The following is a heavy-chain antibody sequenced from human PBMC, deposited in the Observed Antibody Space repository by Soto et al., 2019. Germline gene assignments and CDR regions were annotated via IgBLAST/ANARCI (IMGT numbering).Heavy chain of an antibody. D-gene: IGHD2-8*02. V-gene: IGHV3-23*01. J-gene: IGHJ4*02. CDR3: GEGTGLLVGLAPRVDF. CDR2: ISGGGGTT. Sequence: EVQLLESGGGLVQPGGSLRLSCAASGFTFNNYAMTWVRQAPGKGLEWVSAISGGGGTTSYADSVKGRFTVSRDGSKNKLVQQMSSLRAEEEALFYCGEGTGLLVGLAPRVDFWGQGTLVTVSS. CDR1: GFTFNNYA.